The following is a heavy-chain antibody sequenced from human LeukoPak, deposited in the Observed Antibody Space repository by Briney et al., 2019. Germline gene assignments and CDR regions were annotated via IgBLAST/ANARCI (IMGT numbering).Heavy chain of an antibody. J-gene: IGHJ4*02. CDR2: IYYSGST. D-gene: IGHD3-10*01. V-gene: IGHV4-59*01. CDR1: GGSISSYY. CDR3: ARLAWGRGVIITFDY. Sequence: SETLSLTCTVSGGSISSYYWSWIRQPPGKGLEWIGYIYYSGSTNYNPSLKSRVTISVDTSKNQFSLKLSSVTAADTAVYYCARLAWGRGVIITFDYWGQGTLVTVSS.